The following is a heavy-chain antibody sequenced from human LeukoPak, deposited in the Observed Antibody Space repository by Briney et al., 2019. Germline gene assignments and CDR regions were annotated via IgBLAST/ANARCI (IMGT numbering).Heavy chain of an antibody. CDR2: ISGYNGNT. V-gene: IGHV1-18*04. J-gene: IGHJ6*03. CDR3: AREGEGSGSFNYYYYMDV. CDR1: GYTFTGYY. Sequence: GASVKVSCKASGYTFTGYYIHWVRQAPGQGLEWMGWISGYNGNTNYAQKLQGRVTMTTDTSTSTAYMELRSLRSDDTAVYYCAREGEGSGSFNYYYYMDVWGKGTTVTVSS. D-gene: IGHD3-10*01.